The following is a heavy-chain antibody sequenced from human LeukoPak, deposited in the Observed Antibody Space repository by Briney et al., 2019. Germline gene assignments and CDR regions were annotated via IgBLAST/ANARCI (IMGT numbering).Heavy chain of an antibody. D-gene: IGHD5-12*01. J-gene: IGHJ4*02. V-gene: IGHV1-3*01. CDR2: INAGNGNT. CDR3: ARYIVATRAFGY. Sequence: ASVKVSCKASGYTFTSYAMHWVRQAPGQRLEWMGWINAGNGNTKYSQKFQVRVTITRSTSASTAHMELSSLRSEDTAVYSCARYIVATRAFGYWGQGTLVTVSS. CDR1: GYTFTSYA.